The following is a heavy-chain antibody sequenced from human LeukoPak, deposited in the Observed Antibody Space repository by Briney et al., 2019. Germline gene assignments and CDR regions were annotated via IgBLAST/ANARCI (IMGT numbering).Heavy chain of an antibody. Sequence: GASVKVSCKASGYTFTSYAMHWVRQAPGQRLEWMGWINAGNGNTKYSQKFQGRVTITRDTSASTAYMELSSLRSEDTAVYYCAIRERAAAGARKGDPFDPWGQGTLVTVSS. CDR2: INAGNGNT. D-gene: IGHD6-13*01. CDR1: GYTFTSYA. CDR3: AIRERAAAGARKGDPFDP. J-gene: IGHJ5*02. V-gene: IGHV1-3*01.